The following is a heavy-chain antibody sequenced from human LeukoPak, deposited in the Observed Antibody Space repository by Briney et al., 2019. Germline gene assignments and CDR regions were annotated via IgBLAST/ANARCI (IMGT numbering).Heavy chain of an antibody. V-gene: IGHV1-58*02. D-gene: IGHD6-6*01. J-gene: IGHJ4*02. CDR2: IVVGSGNT. Sequence: SVKVSCKASGFTFTSSAMQWVRQARGQRLEWIGWIVVGSGNTNYAQKFQERVTISRDMSTSTAYMELSSLRSEDTAVYYCAAWGRGRYSSSSYFDYWGQGTLVTVSS. CDR3: AAWGRGRYSSSSYFDY. CDR1: GFTFTSSA.